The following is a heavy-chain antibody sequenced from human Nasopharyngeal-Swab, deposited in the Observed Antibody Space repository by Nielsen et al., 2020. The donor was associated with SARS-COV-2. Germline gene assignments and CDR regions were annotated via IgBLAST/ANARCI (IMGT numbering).Heavy chain of an antibody. CDR2: IYYSGST. D-gene: IGHD6-19*01. CDR1: GGAISSSSYY. Sequence: SETLSLTCTVSGGAISSSSYYWGWIRQPPGKGLDWIGSIYYSGSTSYNPSLKSRVTISVDTSKNQFSLRLSSVTAADTAVYYCASNPSPGSGWLYNYYGMDVWGQGTTVTVSS. CDR3: ASNPSPGSGWLYNYYGMDV. V-gene: IGHV4-39*01. J-gene: IGHJ6*02.